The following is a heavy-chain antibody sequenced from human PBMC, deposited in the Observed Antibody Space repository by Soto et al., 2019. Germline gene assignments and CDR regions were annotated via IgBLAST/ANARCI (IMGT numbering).Heavy chain of an antibody. J-gene: IGHJ4*02. V-gene: IGHV3-23*01. D-gene: IGHD3-10*01. CDR2: ISGSGGST. Sequence: GGPLRLSCAASGFTFSSYAMSWVRQAPGKGLEWVSAISGSGGSTYYADSVKGRFTISRDNSKNTLYLQMNSLRAEDTAVYYCAKDPRITMVRGVIINDYFDYWGQGTLVTVSS. CDR1: GFTFSSYA. CDR3: AKDPRITMVRGVIINDYFDY.